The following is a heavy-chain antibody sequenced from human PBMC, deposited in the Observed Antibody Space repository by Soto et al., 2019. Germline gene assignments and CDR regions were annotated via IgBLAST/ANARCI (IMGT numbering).Heavy chain of an antibody. J-gene: IGHJ6*02. Sequence: QVQLVQSGAEVKKPGASVKVSCKAAGYTFTDYGISWVRQAPGQGLEWMGWISVYNDHTNNVQKFKGGVTMTTDTSTTTAYMELRSLRSDDTAVYYCARYSWNVSYAMDIWGQGTTVTVSS. D-gene: IGHD1-1*01. CDR1: GYTFTDYG. CDR2: ISVYNDHT. V-gene: IGHV1-18*01. CDR3: ARYSWNVSYAMDI.